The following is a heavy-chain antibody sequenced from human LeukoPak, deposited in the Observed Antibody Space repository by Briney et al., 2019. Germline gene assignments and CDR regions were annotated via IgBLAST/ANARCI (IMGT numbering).Heavy chain of an antibody. Sequence: SETLSLTCAVYGGSFSGYYWSWIRQPPGKGLEWIGAINHSGSTTYNPSLKSRVTISVDTSKNQFSLKLSSVTAADTAVYYCARGRPIFGGGRNWFDPWGQGTLVTVSS. CDR1: GGSFSGYY. J-gene: IGHJ5*02. CDR3: ARGRPIFGGGRNWFDP. D-gene: IGHD3-3*01. CDR2: INHSGST. V-gene: IGHV4-34*01.